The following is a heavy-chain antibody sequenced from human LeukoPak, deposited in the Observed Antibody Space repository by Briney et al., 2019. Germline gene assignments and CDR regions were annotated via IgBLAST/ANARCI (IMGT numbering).Heavy chain of an antibody. V-gene: IGHV3-30*02. D-gene: IGHD4-17*01. CDR1: GFTFSSYG. CDR3: ATDGDYVYYFDY. J-gene: IGHJ4*02. Sequence: GGSLRLSCAASGFTFSSYGMHWVRQAPGKGLEWVAFIRYDGSNKYNADSVKGRFTISRDNSKNTLYLQMNSLRAEDTAVYYCATDGDYVYYFDYWGQGTLVTVSS. CDR2: IRYDGSNK.